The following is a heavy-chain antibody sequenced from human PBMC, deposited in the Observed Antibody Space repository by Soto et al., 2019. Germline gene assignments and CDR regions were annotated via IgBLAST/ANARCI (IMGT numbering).Heavy chain of an antibody. V-gene: IGHV1-18*01. J-gene: IGHJ4*02. Sequence: ASVKVSFKASGYTFTSYGISWVRQAPGQGLEGMGWISAYNGNTNYAQKLQGRVTMTTDTSKTTLYLHVNSLRAEATAVYYCAKLLRPGLQFFDFWGQGTLVTGSS. CDR2: ISAYNGNT. CDR3: AKLLRPGLQFFDF. CDR1: GYTFTSYG. D-gene: IGHD4-4*01.